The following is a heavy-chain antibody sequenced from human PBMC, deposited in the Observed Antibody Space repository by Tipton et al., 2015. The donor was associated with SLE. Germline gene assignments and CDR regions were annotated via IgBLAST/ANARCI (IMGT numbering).Heavy chain of an antibody. V-gene: IGHV4-59*12. J-gene: IGHJ5*02. D-gene: IGHD4/OR15-4a*01. CDR1: GGSINNYY. CDR2: VYYSGST. Sequence: LRLSCTVSGGSINNYYWSWIRQPPGKGLEWIGYVYYSGSTNYSPSLKSRVTISVDRSNNQFSLNLSSVTAADTAVYYCARERIEEYGGKENWIDPWGQGTLVTVSS. CDR3: ARERIEEYGGKENWIDP.